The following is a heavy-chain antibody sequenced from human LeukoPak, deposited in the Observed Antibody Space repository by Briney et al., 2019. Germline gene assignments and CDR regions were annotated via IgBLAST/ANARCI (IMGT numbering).Heavy chain of an antibody. CDR1: GFTFSTYV. V-gene: IGHV3-64D*06. CDR2: ISSNGDNT. J-gene: IGHJ4*02. Sequence: GGSLRLSCSVSGFTFSTYVMHWVRQAPGKGLEYVSAISSNGDNTYYADSVEGRFTISRDNSKNTLYLQMSSLRADDTAVYYCVRGRGYWGQGTLVTVSS. CDR3: VRGRGY.